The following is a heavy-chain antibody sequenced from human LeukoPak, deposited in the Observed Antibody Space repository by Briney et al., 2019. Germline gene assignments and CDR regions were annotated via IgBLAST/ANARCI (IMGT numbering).Heavy chain of an antibody. V-gene: IGHV3-53*01. J-gene: IGHJ3*02. D-gene: IGHD1-1*01. CDR3: ARGHNWNDRGAFDI. CDR2: IYSGGST. CDR1: AFTVSSNY. Sequence: PGGSLRLSCAASAFTVSSNYISWVRQAPGEGLEWVSAIYSGGSTYYADSVKGRFTISRDNSKNTLYLQMNSLRAEDTAVYYCARGHNWNDRGAFDIWGQGTMVTVSS.